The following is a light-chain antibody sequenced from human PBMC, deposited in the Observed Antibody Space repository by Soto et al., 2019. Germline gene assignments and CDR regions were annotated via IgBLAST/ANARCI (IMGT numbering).Light chain of an antibody. J-gene: IGKJ4*01. CDR2: AAS. V-gene: IGKV1-6*01. Sequence: AIHMPPSPCSLSASVGARVTITCRASQGIRNDLGWYQQKPGKAPKLLIYAASSLQSGVPSRFSGSGSGTDFTLTISSLQPEEFATYYCKQANSIPFTVGGGTKVDIK. CDR3: KQANSIPFT. CDR1: QGIRND.